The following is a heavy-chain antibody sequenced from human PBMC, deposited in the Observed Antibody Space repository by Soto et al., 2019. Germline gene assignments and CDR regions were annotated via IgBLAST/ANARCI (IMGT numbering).Heavy chain of an antibody. V-gene: IGHV4-30-4*01. CDR3: ASEGSRDYYGSGRIDY. Sequence: QVQLQESGPGLVKPSQTLSLTCTVSGGSISSGDYYWSWIRQPPGKGLEWIGYIYYSGSTYYNPSLKSRVTISEDTSKNQFALKLSSVTAADTAVYYCASEGSRDYYGSGRIDYWGQGTLVTVSS. D-gene: IGHD3-10*01. J-gene: IGHJ4*02. CDR2: IYYSGST. CDR1: GGSISSGDYY.